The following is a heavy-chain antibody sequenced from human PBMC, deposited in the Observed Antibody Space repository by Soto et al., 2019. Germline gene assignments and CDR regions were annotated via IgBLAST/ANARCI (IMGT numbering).Heavy chain of an antibody. Sequence: SSETLSLTCSVSGGSVRNKTHYWSWIQHPPGKPLEWLGYVYYSGTTNYNPSLKSRVTISVELSKNQFSLRLSSVTTADTALYYCARTTSAPNTLRSRYFSDCLGKQTLLTTSS. CDR2: VYYSGTT. J-gene: IGHJ4*02. CDR3: ARTTSAPNTLRSRYFSDC. V-gene: IGHV4-61*01. CDR1: GGSVRNKTHY. D-gene: IGHD4-17*01.